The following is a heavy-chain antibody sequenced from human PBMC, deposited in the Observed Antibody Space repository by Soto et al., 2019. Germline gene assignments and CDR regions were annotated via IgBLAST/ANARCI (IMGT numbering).Heavy chain of an antibody. J-gene: IGHJ6*02. Sequence: SQTLSLTCAISGDSVSSNSAASNWIRQSPSRGLEWLGRTYHRSKWYNDYAVSVKSRITINPDTSKNQFSLQLNSVTPEDTAVYCCAGDYECAIYSMGVWGEWTRVTV. D-gene: IGHD2-2*01. CDR3: AGDYECAIYSMGV. CDR1: GDSVSSNSAA. V-gene: IGHV6-1*01. CDR2: TYHRSKWYN.